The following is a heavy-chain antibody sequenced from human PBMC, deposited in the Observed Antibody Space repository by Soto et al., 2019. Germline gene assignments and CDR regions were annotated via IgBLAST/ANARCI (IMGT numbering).Heavy chain of an antibody. CDR3: VRQGIGNLHGLVDV. D-gene: IGHD3-10*01. CDR1: GGSIDGYN. V-gene: IGHV4-59*08. J-gene: IGHJ6*02. Sequence: QVQLQESGPGLVKPSETLSLTCTVSGGSIDGYNCAWIRQPPGKSLEWVGYVYYSGGSRYNPSLESRVTLSMDPSKSQFSLQLRSVTAADTAVYYCVRQGIGNLHGLVDVWGRGTTVTVSS. CDR2: VYYSGGS.